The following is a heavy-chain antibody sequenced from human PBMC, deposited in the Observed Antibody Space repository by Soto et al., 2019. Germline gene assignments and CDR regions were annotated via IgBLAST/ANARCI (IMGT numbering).Heavy chain of an antibody. D-gene: IGHD3-22*01. J-gene: IGHJ5*02. CDR2: IYHSGST. CDR1: GGSISSGGYS. CDR3: ARGEDSSGYYSWFDP. V-gene: IGHV4-30-2*01. Sequence: PSETLSLTCAVSGGSISSGGYSWSWIRQPPGKGLEWIGYIYHSGSTYYNPSLESRVTISVDRSKNQFSLKLSSVTAADTAVYYCARGEDSSGYYSWFDPWGQGTLVTVSS.